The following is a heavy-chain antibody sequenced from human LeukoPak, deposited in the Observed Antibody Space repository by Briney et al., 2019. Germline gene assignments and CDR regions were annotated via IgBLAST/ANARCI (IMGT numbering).Heavy chain of an antibody. CDR2: MKQDGSEK. J-gene: IGHJ2*01. CDR1: GFSFSSYW. CDR3: ARDRSQVTYWYFDL. Sequence: GSLRLSCVGSGFSFSSYWMSWVRQAPGKGLEWVAIMKQDGSEKFYVDSLKGRFTISRDNAKNSLYLQMNSLRAEDTAVYYCARDRSQVTYWYFDLWGRGTLVTVSS. V-gene: IGHV3-7*01. D-gene: IGHD2-21*02.